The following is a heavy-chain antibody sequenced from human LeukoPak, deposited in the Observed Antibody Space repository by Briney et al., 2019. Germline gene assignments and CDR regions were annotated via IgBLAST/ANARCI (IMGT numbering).Heavy chain of an antibody. J-gene: IGHJ4*02. V-gene: IGHV5-51*01. CDR1: GYKFTNYW. D-gene: IGHD5-18*01. CDR3: ARHLGIQLWSHSLDY. Sequence: GESLKISCKGSGYKFTNYWIGWVRQLPGKGLEWLGLVYPGDSDTRYSPSFQGQVTISADKSISTAYLQWSSLKASDTAMYYCARHLGIQLWSHSLDYWGQGTLVTVSS. CDR2: VYPGDSDT.